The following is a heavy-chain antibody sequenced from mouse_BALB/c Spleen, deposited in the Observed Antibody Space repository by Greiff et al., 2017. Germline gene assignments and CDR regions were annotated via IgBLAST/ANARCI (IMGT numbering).Heavy chain of an antibody. CDR2: INSNGGST. V-gene: IGHV5-6-3*01. Sequence: EVMLVESGGGLVQPGGSLKLSCAASGFTFSSYGMSWVRQTPDKRLELVATINSNGGSTYYPDSVKGRFTISRDNAKNTLYLQMSSLKSEDTAMYYCARDRGSLLPYFDVWGAGTTVTVSS. CDR1: GFTFSSYG. CDR3: ARDRGSLLPYFDV. D-gene: IGHD2-1*01. J-gene: IGHJ1*01.